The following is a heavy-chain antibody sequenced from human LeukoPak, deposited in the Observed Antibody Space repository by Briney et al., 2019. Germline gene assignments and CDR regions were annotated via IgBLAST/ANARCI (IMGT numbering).Heavy chain of an antibody. CDR3: ARRPRYNSGWYYFDY. CDR2: IYTSGST. CDR1: GGSISSGSYY. D-gene: IGHD6-19*01. J-gene: IGHJ4*02. V-gene: IGHV4-61*02. Sequence: SETLSLTCTVSGGSISSGSYYWSWIRQPAGKGLEWIGRIYTSGSTNYNPSLKSRVTISVVTSKNQFSLEVGSVTAADTAVYYCARRPRYNSGWYYFDYWGQGTLVTVSS.